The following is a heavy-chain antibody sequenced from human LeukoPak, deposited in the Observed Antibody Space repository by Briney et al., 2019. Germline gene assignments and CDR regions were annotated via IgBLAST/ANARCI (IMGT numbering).Heavy chain of an antibody. CDR3: ARGADYGDYYFDY. CDR1: GGSISSYY. Sequence: SETLSLTCTVSGGSISSYYWSWLRQPPGKGLEGIGYIYYSGSTNYNPSLTSRVTISVDTSKNQFSLKLSSVTAADTAVYYCARGADYGDYYFDYWGQGTLVTVSS. CDR2: IYYSGST. V-gene: IGHV4-59*01. D-gene: IGHD4-17*01. J-gene: IGHJ4*02.